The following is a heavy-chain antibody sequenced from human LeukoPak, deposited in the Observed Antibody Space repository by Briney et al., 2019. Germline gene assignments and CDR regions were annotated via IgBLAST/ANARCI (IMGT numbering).Heavy chain of an antibody. V-gene: IGHV1-2*02. Sequence: ASVKVSCKASGYTFTVYYMHWVRQAPGQGLEWMGWINPNSGGTNYSQKFQGRVTMTRDTSISTAYMELSRLRSDDTAVYYCARGSGTYYYDSSGYYNGGNWFDPWGQGTLVTVSS. CDR3: ARGSGTYYYDSSGYYNGGNWFDP. J-gene: IGHJ5*02. D-gene: IGHD3-22*01. CDR1: GYTFTVYY. CDR2: INPNSGGT.